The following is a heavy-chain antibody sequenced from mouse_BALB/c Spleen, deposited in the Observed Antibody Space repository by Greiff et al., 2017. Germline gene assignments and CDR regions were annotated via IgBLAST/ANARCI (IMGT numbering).Heavy chain of an antibody. D-gene: IGHD2-13*01. CDR2: IDPANGNT. V-gene: IGHV14-3*02. J-gene: IGHJ2*01. CDR3: ARGEPYCDY. CDR1: GFNIKDTY. Sequence: VHVKQSGAELVKPGASVKLSCTASGFNIKDTYMHWVKQRPEQGLEWIGRIDPANGNTKYDPKFQGKATITADTSSNTAYLQLSSLTSEDTAVYYCARGEPYCDYWGQGTTLTVSS.